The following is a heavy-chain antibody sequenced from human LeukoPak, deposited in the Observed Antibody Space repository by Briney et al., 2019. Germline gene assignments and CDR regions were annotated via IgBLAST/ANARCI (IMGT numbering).Heavy chain of an antibody. CDR3: ARDSPGYGAYVS. CDR1: GFTFSTYW. Sequence: PGGSLRLSCAASGFTFSTYWMTWVRQAPGKGLEWVANIEEDGSREYYVDSVKGRFTISRDSAKNSLYLQMDSLTAEDTAVYYCARDSPGYGAYVSWGQGTLVSVSS. D-gene: IGHD5-12*01. V-gene: IGHV3-7*01. CDR2: IEEDGSRE. J-gene: IGHJ1*01.